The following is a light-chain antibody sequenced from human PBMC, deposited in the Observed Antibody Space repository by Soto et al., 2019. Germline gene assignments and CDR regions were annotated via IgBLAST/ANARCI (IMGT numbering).Light chain of an antibody. CDR2: GTS. CDR1: QSVSSN. J-gene: IGKJ1*01. Sequence: ETVMTQSPATLSVSPGERATLSCRASQSVSSNLAWYQQKPGQAPRLLLYGTSTRATGIPARFSGSGSGTEFTLTISSLQSEDFAVYYCQHYNNWPRTFGQGTKVEIK. V-gene: IGKV3-15*01. CDR3: QHYNNWPRT.